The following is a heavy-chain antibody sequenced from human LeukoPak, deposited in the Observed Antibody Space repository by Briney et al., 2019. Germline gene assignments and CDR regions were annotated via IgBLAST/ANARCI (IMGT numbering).Heavy chain of an antibody. CDR2: IYYSGTT. Sequence: PSETLSLTCTVSGGSINNDGHYWSWIRQHPGKGLEWIGYIYYSGTTYYNPSLKSLVTISVGTSKNQFSLQLSSVTAADTAVYYCARASRLGELSLGYWGQGTLVTVSS. D-gene: IGHD3-16*02. CDR1: GGSINNDGHY. V-gene: IGHV4-31*01. CDR3: ARASRLGELSLGY. J-gene: IGHJ4*02.